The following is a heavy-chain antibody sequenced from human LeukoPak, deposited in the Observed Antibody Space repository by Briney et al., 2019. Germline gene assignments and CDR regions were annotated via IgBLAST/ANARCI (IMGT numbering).Heavy chain of an antibody. V-gene: IGHV4-34*01. CDR3: ARNVYDYVWGSYRYYYYYYMDV. CDR1: GGSFSGYY. J-gene: IGHJ6*03. Sequence: SETLSLTCAVYGGSFSGYYWSGIPQPPGKGLEWIGEINHSGSTYYNPSLKSRVTISVDTSKNQFSLKLSSVTAADTAVYYCARNVYDYVWGSYRYYYYYYMDVWGKGTTVTVSS. CDR2: INHSGST. D-gene: IGHD3-16*02.